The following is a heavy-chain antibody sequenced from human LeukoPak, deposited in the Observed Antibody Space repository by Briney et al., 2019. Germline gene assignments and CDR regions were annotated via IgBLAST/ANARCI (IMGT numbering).Heavy chain of an antibody. V-gene: IGHV1-8*01. CDR3: ARGPRSSSSWYLRY. CDR2: MNPNSGNT. Sequence: ASVKVSCKASGYTFTSYDINWVRQATGQGLEWMGWMNPNSGNTGYAQKFQGRVTMTRNTSISTAYMELSSLRSEDTAVYYCARGPRSSSSWYLRYWGQGILVTVSS. D-gene: IGHD6-13*01. CDR1: GYTFTSYD. J-gene: IGHJ4*02.